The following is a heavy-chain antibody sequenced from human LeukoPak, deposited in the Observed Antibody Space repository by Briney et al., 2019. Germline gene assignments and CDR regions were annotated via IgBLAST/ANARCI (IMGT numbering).Heavy chain of an antibody. CDR3: AREPPVTLSYSSSWYGWFDP. D-gene: IGHD6-13*01. J-gene: IGHJ5*02. V-gene: IGHV1-18*01. CDR2: IRAYNGNT. CDR1: GYTFTSYG. Sequence: ASVTVSCKASGYTFTSYGISWVRQAPGQGLEWMGWIRAYNGNTNYAQKLQGRVTMTTDTSTSTAYMERRSLRSDDTAVYYCAREPPVTLSYSSSWYGWFDPWGQGTLVTVFS.